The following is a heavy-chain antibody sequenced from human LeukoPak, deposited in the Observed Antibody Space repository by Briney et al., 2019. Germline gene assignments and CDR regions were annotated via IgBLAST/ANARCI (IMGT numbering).Heavy chain of an antibody. D-gene: IGHD2-8*02. CDR1: GGTFINYA. V-gene: IGHV1-69*06. CDR2: IMPIFGSA. CDR3: AREWGMSWFDP. Sequence: SVKVSCKASGGTFINYAFSWVRQAPGQGLEWMGGIMPIFGSANYAQKFHGRVTITADTSTRTAYMELRSLRSDDTAVYYCAREWGMSWFDPWGQGTLVTVSS. J-gene: IGHJ5*02.